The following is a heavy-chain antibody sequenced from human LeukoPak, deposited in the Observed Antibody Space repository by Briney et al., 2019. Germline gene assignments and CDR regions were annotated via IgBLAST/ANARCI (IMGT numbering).Heavy chain of an antibody. D-gene: IGHD3-22*01. J-gene: IGHJ4*02. CDR2: IYHSGST. CDR3: ARLTDDSSYY. V-gene: IGHV4-38-2*01. Sequence: SETLSLTCAVSGYSISSGYYCGWIRQPPGKGLEWIGSIYHSGSTYYNPSLKSRVTISVDTSKNQFSLKLSSVTAADTAVYYCARLTDDSSYYWGQGTLVTVSS. CDR1: GYSISSGYY.